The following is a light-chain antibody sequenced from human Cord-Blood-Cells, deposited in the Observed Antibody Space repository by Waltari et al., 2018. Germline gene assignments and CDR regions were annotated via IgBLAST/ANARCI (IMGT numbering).Light chain of an antibody. J-gene: IGKJ1*01. Sequence: EIGLTQSPRTLSLSPEERATLSYRASQSVSSSYLAWCQQKPGKAPRSLIYGASSRATGIPSRFSGSGSGTDFTLTISRLQPEDFAAYYCQQYGSSPWTFGQGTKLEIK. CDR3: QQYGSSPWT. CDR1: QSVSSSY. CDR2: GAS. V-gene: IGKV3-20*01.